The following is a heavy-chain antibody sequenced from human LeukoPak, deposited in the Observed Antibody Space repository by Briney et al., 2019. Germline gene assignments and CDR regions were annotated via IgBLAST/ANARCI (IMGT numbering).Heavy chain of an antibody. D-gene: IGHD6-19*01. J-gene: IGHJ4*02. CDR2: IYNSGTT. V-gene: IGHV4-59*08. CDR3: ARRTLYSSGYDY. Sequence: PSETLSLTCTVSGGSISSYYWSWIRQPPGKGLEWIGYIYNSGTTNYNPSLKSRVTILVDTSENQFSLKLSSVTAADTAVYYCARRTLYSSGYDYWGQGTLVTVSS. CDR1: GGSISSYY.